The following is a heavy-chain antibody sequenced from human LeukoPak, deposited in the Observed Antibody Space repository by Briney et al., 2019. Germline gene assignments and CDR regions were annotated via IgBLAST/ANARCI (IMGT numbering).Heavy chain of an antibody. Sequence: GGSLRLSCAASGFTVSSNYMSWVRQAPGKGLEGVSVIYSGGSTYYADSVKGRFTISRDNSKNTLYLQMNSLRAEDTAVYYCAREDRSGSDAFDIWGQGTMVTVSS. CDR2: IYSGGST. V-gene: IGHV3-53*01. J-gene: IGHJ3*02. D-gene: IGHD3-10*01. CDR3: AREDRSGSDAFDI. CDR1: GFTVSSNY.